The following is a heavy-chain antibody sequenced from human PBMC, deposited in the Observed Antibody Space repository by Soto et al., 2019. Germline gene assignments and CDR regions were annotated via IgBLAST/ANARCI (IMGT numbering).Heavy chain of an antibody. Sequence: QVQLVQSGAEVKKPGSSLRVSCRASGGTFDSYSISLVRHASGQGLEWLGKVAPIFDFARYAPKFQGRVNITADKSTRIAKMDLRGRASQDTAVYYCATGAVGGRQQLVRDACDFWGQGRKVTVSS. CDR3: ATGAVGGRQQLVRDACDF. V-gene: IGHV1-69*02. J-gene: IGHJ3*01. D-gene: IGHD6-13*01. CDR1: GGTFDSYS. CDR2: VAPIFDFA.